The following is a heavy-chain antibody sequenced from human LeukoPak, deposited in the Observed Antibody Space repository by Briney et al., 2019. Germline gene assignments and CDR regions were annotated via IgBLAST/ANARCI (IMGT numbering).Heavy chain of an antibody. CDR3: TTDQPTMIVVVQ. V-gene: IGHV3-15*01. J-gene: IGHJ4*02. CDR1: GFTFSNAW. D-gene: IGHD3-22*01. CDR2: IKSKTDGGTT. Sequence: PGGSLRLSCAASGFTFSNAWMSWVRQAPGKGLEWVGRIKSKTDGGTTDYAAPVKGRFTISRDDSKNTLYLQMNSLKTEDTAVYYGTTDQPTMIVVVQWGQGTLVTVSS.